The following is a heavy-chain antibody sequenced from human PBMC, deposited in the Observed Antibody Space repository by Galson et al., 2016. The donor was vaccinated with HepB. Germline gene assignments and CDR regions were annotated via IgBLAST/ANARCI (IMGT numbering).Heavy chain of an antibody. J-gene: IGHJ4*02. CDR1: GFTCSSYG. CDR2: ISDDGSIK. D-gene: IGHD2-15*01. Sequence: SLRLSCAASGFTCSSYGMHWVRQAPGKGLEWVAVISDDGSIKYYADSVKGRFTISRDNAKNSLFLQMNSLRDEDTAVYYCVRDLDIVEVAAATYYFAYWGQGTLVTVSS. V-gene: IGHV3-30*03. CDR3: VRDLDIVEVAAATYYFAY.